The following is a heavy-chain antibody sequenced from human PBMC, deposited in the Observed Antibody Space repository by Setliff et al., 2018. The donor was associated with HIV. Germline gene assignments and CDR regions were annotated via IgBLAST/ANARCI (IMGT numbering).Heavy chain of an antibody. V-gene: IGHV1-46*01. CDR1: GYTFSDYY. D-gene: IGHD3-3*01. CDR3: ARDPIRAVGVDFWSATNNWFGP. CDR2: MNAKSGST. Sequence: ASVKVSCKSSGYTFSDYYMHWVRLAPGQGLEWLGIMNAKSGSTHYARKFQGRVTMTRDTATSTVYMELSSLRSEDTAVYYCARDPIRAVGVDFWSATNNWFGPWGQGTLVTVSS. J-gene: IGHJ5*02.